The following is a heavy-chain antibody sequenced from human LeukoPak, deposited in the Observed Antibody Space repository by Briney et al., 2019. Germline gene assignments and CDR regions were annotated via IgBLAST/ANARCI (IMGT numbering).Heavy chain of an antibody. V-gene: IGHV3-23*01. CDR1: GFTVSNNY. CDR3: AKERGRITMVRGVIDY. Sequence: PGGSLRLSCAASGFTVSNNYMSWVRQAPGKGLEWVSAISGSGGSTYYADSVKGRFTISRDNSKNTLYLQMNSLRAEDTAVYYCAKERGRITMVRGVIDYWGQGTLVTVSS. J-gene: IGHJ4*02. CDR2: ISGSGGST. D-gene: IGHD3-10*01.